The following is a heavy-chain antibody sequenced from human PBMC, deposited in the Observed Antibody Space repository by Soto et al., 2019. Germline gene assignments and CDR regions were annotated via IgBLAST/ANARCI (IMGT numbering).Heavy chain of an antibody. J-gene: IGHJ6*02. CDR3: ARDKMAYCSGDCYAGSYYYGMDV. CDR2: IKHDGSEK. D-gene: IGHD2-21*02. CDR1: GFTLSSYW. V-gene: IGHV3-7*03. Sequence: PGGSLRLSCAASGFTLSSYWMTWVLQPPGKGPERVANIKHDGSEKYSVGSVKGRFTISRDNAKNSLYLQMNSLRAEDTALYYCARDKMAYCSGDCYAGSYYYGMDVWSQGTTVTVSS.